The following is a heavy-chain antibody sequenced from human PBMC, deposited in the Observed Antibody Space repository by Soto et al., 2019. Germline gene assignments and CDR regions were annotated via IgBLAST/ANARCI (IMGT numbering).Heavy chain of an antibody. Sequence: QVQLVQSGAEVKKPAASVKVSCKASGYTFTSYGINWVRQAPGQGLEWMGWISAYNGNTHYAQKLQGRVTMTTDTSTSTAYKELRSLRSDDTAVYYCARVQSGYDFAYWGQGTLVTVSS. J-gene: IGHJ4*02. D-gene: IGHD5-12*01. CDR3: ARVQSGYDFAY. CDR2: ISAYNGNT. CDR1: GYTFTSYG. V-gene: IGHV1-18*01.